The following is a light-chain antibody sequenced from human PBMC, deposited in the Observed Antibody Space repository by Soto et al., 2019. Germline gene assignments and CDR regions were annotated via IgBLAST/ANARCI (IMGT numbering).Light chain of an antibody. Sequence: DIQMTQSPSTLSASVGDRVTITCRASQSISSWLAWYQQKPGKAPKLLIYGASSLVSGVPSRFSGSGSGTDFTLTISSLQPDDFATYFCQQYDSHYTFGQGTKLQIK. CDR1: QSISSW. CDR2: GAS. V-gene: IGKV1-5*01. J-gene: IGKJ2*01. CDR3: QQYDSHYT.